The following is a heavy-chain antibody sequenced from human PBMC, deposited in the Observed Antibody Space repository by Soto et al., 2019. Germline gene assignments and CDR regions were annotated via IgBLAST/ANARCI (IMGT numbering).Heavy chain of an antibody. CDR2: INAGNGNT. D-gene: IGHD2-2*01. Sequence: ASVKVSCKASGYSFTSYAIHWVRQAPGQRLEWMGWINAGNGNTKIPQKFQGRVTITRDTSASTAYMEVSSLRAEDTAVYYCARGDLGYCISTSCYAPYYYGMDVWGQGTKVTVSS. CDR3: ARGDLGYCISTSCYAPYYYGMDV. V-gene: IGHV1-3*01. CDR1: GYSFTSYA. J-gene: IGHJ6*02.